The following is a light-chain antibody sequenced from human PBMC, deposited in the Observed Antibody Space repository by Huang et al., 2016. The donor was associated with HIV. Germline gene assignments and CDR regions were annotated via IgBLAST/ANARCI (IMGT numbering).Light chain of an antibody. CDR2: GAS. J-gene: IGKJ2*01. CDR3: QQYGGSPRT. CDR1: QSVSSNY. Sequence: EIVLTQSPGTLSLSPGERATLSCRASQSVSSNYLAWYQQKPGQAPRLLIYGASSRATDIPDRFSGSGSATDFTLTVSRLEPEDFAVYYCQQYGGSPRTFGQGTKLEIK. V-gene: IGKV3-20*01.